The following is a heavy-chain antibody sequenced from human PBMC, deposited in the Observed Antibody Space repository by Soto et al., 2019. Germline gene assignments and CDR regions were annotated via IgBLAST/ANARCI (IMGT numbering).Heavy chain of an antibody. CDR3: VVAAAANTVDFSHTSFDY. Sequence: PGGSLRLSCAASGFTFSSYGMHWVRQAPGKGLEWVAVISYDGSNKYYADSVKGRFTIPRDNSKNTLYLQMNSLRAEDTAVYYCVVAAAANTVDFSHTSFDYWGQGTLVTVSS. CDR2: ISYDGSNK. J-gene: IGHJ4*02. V-gene: IGHV3-30*03. CDR1: GFTFSSYG. D-gene: IGHD6-13*01.